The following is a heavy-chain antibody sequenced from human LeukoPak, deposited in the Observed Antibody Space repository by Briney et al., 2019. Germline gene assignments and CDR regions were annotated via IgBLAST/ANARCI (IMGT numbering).Heavy chain of an antibody. Sequence: SETLSLTCTVSGYSISSGYYWGWIRQPPGKGLEWIGSIHHSGSTYYNPSLKSRLTISVDTSKNQFSLKLSSVTAADTAVYYCARDFDYWGQGTLVTVSS. CDR3: ARDFDY. CDR1: GYSISSGYY. CDR2: IHHSGST. J-gene: IGHJ4*02. V-gene: IGHV4-38-2*02.